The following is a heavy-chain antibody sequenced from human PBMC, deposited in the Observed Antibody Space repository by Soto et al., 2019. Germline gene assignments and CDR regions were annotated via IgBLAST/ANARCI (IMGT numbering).Heavy chain of an antibody. D-gene: IGHD2-15*01. CDR2: ISAYNGNT. CDR3: ARACSGGSCYWAAGY. CDR1: GYTFTSYG. J-gene: IGHJ4*02. Sequence: GASVKVSCKASGYTFTSYGISWVRQAPGQGLEWVGWISAYNGNTNYAQKLQGRVTMTTDTSTSTAYMELRSLRSDDTAVYYCARACSGGSCYWAAGYWGQGTLVTVSS. V-gene: IGHV1-18*04.